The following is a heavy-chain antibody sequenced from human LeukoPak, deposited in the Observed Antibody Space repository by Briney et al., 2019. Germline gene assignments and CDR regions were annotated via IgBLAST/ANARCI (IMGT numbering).Heavy chain of an antibody. Sequence: GGSLRLSCAASGFTFSSYSMNWVRQAPGKGLEWVSSISSSSSCIYYADSVKGRFTISRDNAKNSLYLQMNSLRAEDAAMYYCARDGWFGDYNWFDPWGQGTLVTVSS. V-gene: IGHV3-21*01. CDR2: ISSSSSCI. J-gene: IGHJ5*02. D-gene: IGHD3-10*01. CDR1: GFTFSSYS. CDR3: ARDGWFGDYNWFDP.